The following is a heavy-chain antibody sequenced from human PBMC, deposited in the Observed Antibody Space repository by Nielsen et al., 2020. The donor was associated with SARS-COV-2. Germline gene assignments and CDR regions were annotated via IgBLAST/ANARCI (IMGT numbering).Heavy chain of an antibody. CDR3: ARHDYSGNSPIDS. CDR2: VIIVFDTA. J-gene: IGHJ4*02. CDR1: GYTFTSND. V-gene: IGHV1-69*13. Sequence: SVKVSCKASGYTFTSNDITWVRQAPGHGLEWVGGVIIVFDTANYAQKFQDRATITADESTNTVYMELSSLRSEDTAVYYCARHDYSGNSPIDSWGQGTLLTVSS. D-gene: IGHD4-23*01.